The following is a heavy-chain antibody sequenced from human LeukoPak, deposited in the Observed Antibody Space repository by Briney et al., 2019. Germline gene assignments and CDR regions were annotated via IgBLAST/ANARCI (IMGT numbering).Heavy chain of an antibody. Sequence: SEALSLTCTVSGGSISSYYWSWIRQPPGKGLEWIGYIYYGGSTNYNPSLKSRVTISVDTSKNQFSLKLSSVTAADTAVYYCARDPFYGSGSPGWFDPWGQGTLVTVSS. J-gene: IGHJ5*02. CDR3: ARDPFYGSGSPGWFDP. V-gene: IGHV4-59*01. CDR1: GGSISSYY. D-gene: IGHD3-10*01. CDR2: IYYGGST.